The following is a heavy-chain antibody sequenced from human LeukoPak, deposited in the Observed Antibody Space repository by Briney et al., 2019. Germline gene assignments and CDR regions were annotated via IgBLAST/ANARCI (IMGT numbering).Heavy chain of an antibody. D-gene: IGHD3-10*01. CDR3: ASFSLPTKYGSGSYGYYYYGMDV. CDR2: TKQDGSEK. J-gene: IGHJ6*02. CDR1: GSTFSSYW. V-gene: IGHV3-7*01. Sequence: GGSLRLSCAASGSTFSSYWMSWVRQAPGKGLEWVANTKQDGSEKYYVDSVKGRFTISRDNAKNSLYLQMNSLRAEDTAVYYCASFSLPTKYGSGSYGYYYYGMDVWGQGTTVTVSS.